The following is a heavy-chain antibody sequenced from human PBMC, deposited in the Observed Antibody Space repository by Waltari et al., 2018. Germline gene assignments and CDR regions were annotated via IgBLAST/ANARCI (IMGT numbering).Heavy chain of an antibody. CDR1: GFTFSSYA. CDR2: ISGSGGST. D-gene: IGHD6-19*01. V-gene: IGHV3-23*01. CDR3: SKDGISGWFWYYYYYMDV. J-gene: IGHJ6*03. Sequence: EVQLLESGGGLVQPGGSLRLSCAASGFTFSSYAMSWVRQAPGKGLEWVSAISGSGGSTYYADSVKGRFTISRDNSKNTPYLQMISLRAEDTAVYYCSKDGISGWFWYYYYYMDVWGKGTTVTISS.